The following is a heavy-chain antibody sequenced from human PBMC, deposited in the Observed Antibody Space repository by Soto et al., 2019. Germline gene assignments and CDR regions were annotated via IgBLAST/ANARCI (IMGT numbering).Heavy chain of an antibody. Sequence: GGSLRLSCAASGFSFSSLAIHWVRQAAGRGREWVSCITGRDTFNADSVTGRFTISRDNAKNTLYMQMSSLRAEDTGVYYCARDENLCRVVPFDSWGPGTLVTVS. CDR2: ITGRDTF. D-gene: IGHD3-10*01. J-gene: IGHJ4*02. CDR3: ARDENLCRVVPFDS. CDR1: GFSFSSLA. V-gene: IGHV3-21*01.